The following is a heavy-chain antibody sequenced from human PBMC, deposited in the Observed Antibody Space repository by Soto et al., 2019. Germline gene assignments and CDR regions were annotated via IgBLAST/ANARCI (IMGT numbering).Heavy chain of an antibody. CDR1: GGPFISYA. CDR3: ARDYYESSGYYHHDAFDI. D-gene: IGHD3-22*01. Sequence: QVQLVQSGAELKKPGSSVKGSCKASGGPFISYAISWVRQAPGQGLEWMGGIITIFGTANYAQKFQGRVTITADESTRPSYMEQRCLSSEDTAVYYCARDYYESSGYYHHDAFDIWDQGTMVTVAS. J-gene: IGHJ3*02. V-gene: IGHV1-69*01. CDR2: IITIFGTA.